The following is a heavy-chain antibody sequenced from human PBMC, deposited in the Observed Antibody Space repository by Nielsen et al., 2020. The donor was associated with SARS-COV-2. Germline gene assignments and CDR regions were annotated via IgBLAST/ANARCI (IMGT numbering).Heavy chain of an antibody. CDR1: GFTFSSYS. CDR2: ISSSGSTI. V-gene: IGHV3-48*04. J-gene: IGHJ3*02. CDR3: ARPRGGNVVVVAATNDAFDI. Sequence: GESLKISCAASGFTFSSYSMNWVRQAPGKGLEWVSYISSSGSTIYYADSVKGRFTISRDNAKNSLYLQMNSLRAEDTAVYYCARPRGGNVVVVAATNDAFDIWGQGTMVTVSS. D-gene: IGHD2-15*01.